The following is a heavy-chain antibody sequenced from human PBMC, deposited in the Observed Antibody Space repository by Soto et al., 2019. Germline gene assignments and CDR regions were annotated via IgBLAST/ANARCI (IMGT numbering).Heavy chain of an antibody. CDR1: GYTFTGYY. V-gene: IGHV1-2*04. D-gene: IGHD2-15*01. Sequence: ASVKVSCKASGYTFTGYYMHWVRQAPGQGLEWMGWINPNSGGTNYAQKFQGWVTMTRDTSISTAYMELSRLRSDDTAVYYCAYCSGGSCYEFDYWGQGTLVTVSS. CDR3: AYCSGGSCYEFDY. J-gene: IGHJ4*02. CDR2: INPNSGGT.